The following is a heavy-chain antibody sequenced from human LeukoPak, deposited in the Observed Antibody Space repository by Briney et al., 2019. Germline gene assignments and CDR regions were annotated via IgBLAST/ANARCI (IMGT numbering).Heavy chain of an antibody. Sequence: GGSLRLSCTASGFTFGDYAVSWFRQAPGKGLEWVGFIRSKAYGGTTEYAASVKGRFTISRDDSKSIAYLQMNSLKTEDTAVYYCTRAVYSNYPVVFDYWGQGTLVTVSS. D-gene: IGHD4-11*01. CDR2: IRSKAYGGTT. V-gene: IGHV3-49*03. CDR1: GFTFGDYA. J-gene: IGHJ4*02. CDR3: TRAVYSNYPVVFDY.